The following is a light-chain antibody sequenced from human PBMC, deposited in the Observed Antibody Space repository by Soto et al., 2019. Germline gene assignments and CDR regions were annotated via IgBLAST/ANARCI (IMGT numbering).Light chain of an antibody. V-gene: IGKV3-15*01. CDR3: QQYGDWPLT. J-gene: IGKJ4*01. CDR1: QSVGNN. CDR2: ATS. Sequence: EIVVTQSPATLSVSPGERATLSCRASQSVGNNFAWYQQKPGQAPRLLIFATSTRATRVPARFSGSGSGTEFTLTIGSLQSEDFAVYYCQQYGDWPLTFGGGAKVEIE.